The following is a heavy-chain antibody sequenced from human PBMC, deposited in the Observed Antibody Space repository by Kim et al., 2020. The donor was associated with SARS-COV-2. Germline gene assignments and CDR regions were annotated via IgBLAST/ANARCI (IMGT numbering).Heavy chain of an antibody. CDR3: ARGRAVAGSDY. V-gene: IGHV4-38-2*02. D-gene: IGHD6-19*01. J-gene: IGHJ4*02. CDR1: GYSISSGYY. CDR2: IYHSGST. Sequence: SETLSLTCTVSGYSISSGYYWGWIRQPPGKGLEWIGSIYHSGSTYYNPSLKSRVTISVDTSKNQFSLKLSSVTAADTAVYYCARGRAVAGSDYWGQGTLVTVSS.